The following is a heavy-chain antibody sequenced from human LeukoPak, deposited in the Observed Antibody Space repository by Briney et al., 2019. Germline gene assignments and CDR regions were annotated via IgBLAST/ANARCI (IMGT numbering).Heavy chain of an antibody. CDR3: ARDRLNVLQFSPPDDY. CDR1: GYTFTSYY. J-gene: IGHJ4*02. Sequence: ASVKVSCKASGYTFTSYYIHWVRQAPGQGLEWMGIINPSGGSISYAQKFQGRVTMTWDTSTSTVYMELSSLRSEDTAVYYCARDRLNVLQFSPPDDYWGQGTLVTVSS. D-gene: IGHD5-24*01. V-gene: IGHV1-46*01. CDR2: INPSGGSI.